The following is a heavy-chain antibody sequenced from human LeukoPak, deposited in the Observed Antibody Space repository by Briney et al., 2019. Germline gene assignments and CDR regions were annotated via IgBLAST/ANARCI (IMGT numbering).Heavy chain of an antibody. CDR3: AKSVPVVNAFDI. J-gene: IGHJ3*02. CDR2: ISGGGGST. D-gene: IGHD4-23*01. Sequence: GGSLRLSCVASGFTFNSFAMSWVSQAPGRGLEWVSAISGGGGSTYYADSVKGRFTIPRDNYKNTLHLQMNSLRAEDTAVYYCAKSVPVVNAFDIWGQGTMVTVSS. CDR1: GFTFNSFA. V-gene: IGHV3-23*01.